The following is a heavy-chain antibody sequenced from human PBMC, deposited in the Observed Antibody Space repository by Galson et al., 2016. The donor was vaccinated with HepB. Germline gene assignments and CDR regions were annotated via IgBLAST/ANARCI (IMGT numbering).Heavy chain of an antibody. CDR2: IHSDGSTT. V-gene: IGHV3-74*01. CDR1: GFTFSDFG. J-gene: IGHJ3*02. Sequence: SLRLSCAASGFTFSDFGMHWVRQAPGKGLVWVSRIHSDGSTTSYADSVKGRFTVSRDNAKNTLYMQMNSLRAEDTAVYYCARESPTTAGAFDIWGQGTMVTVSS. CDR3: ARESPTTAGAFDI. D-gene: IGHD4-17*01.